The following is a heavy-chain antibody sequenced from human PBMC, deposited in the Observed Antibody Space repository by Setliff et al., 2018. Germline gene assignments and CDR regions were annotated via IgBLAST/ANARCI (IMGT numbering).Heavy chain of an antibody. CDR1: GFTFSNYY. Sequence: GGSLRLSCAASGFTFSNYYMTWVRQAPGKGLEWVSMISGSAQTTYYADSVKGRFTISRDNSKNTVYLEMNSLRAEDTAVYYCAKDRGSSWPYDVFDIWGQGTMVTVSS. CDR3: AKDRGSSWPYDVFDI. D-gene: IGHD6-13*01. CDR2: ISGSAQTT. V-gene: IGHV3-23*01. J-gene: IGHJ3*02.